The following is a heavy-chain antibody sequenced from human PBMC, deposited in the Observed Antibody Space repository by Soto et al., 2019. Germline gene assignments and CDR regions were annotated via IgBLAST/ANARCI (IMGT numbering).Heavy chain of an antibody. CDR1: GGSISSGDYY. V-gene: IGHV4-30-4*01. D-gene: IGHD3-10*01. Sequence: QVQLQESGPGLVKTSQTLSLTCTVSGGSISSGDYYWSWIRQPAGKGLEWIGYIYYSGGTYYNPSLKSRVTISVDTSKNQFALKLISLTAADTAVYYCARAQGSGFMVSWGQGTLVTVSS. J-gene: IGHJ4*02. CDR2: IYYSGGT. CDR3: ARAQGSGFMVS.